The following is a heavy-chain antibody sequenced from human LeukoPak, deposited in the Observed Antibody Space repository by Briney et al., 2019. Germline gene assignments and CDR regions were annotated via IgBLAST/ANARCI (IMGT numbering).Heavy chain of an antibody. CDR1: GFTFSSYS. CDR2: ISSSSSYI. V-gene: IGHV3-21*01. CDR3: ARDSYYDSSGYYLYYFDY. J-gene: IGHJ4*02. D-gene: IGHD3-22*01. Sequence: PGGSLRLSCAASGFTFSSYSMNWVRQAPGKGLEWVSSISSSSSYIYYADPVKGRFTISRDNAKNSLYLQMNSLRAEDTAVYYCARDSYYDSSGYYLYYFDYWGQGTLVTVSS.